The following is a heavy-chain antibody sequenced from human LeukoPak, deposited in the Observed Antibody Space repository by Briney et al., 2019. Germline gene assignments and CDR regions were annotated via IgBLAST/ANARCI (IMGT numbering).Heavy chain of an antibody. CDR1: GYTFTSYG. CDR2: ISAYNGNT. Sequence: GASVKVSCKASGYTFTSYGISWVRQAPGQGLEWMGWISAYNGNTNYAQKLQGRVTMTTDTSTSTAYMELRSLRSDDTAVYYCARAPSDDFWSGYYISFEYNWFDPWGQGTLVTVSS. J-gene: IGHJ5*02. V-gene: IGHV1-18*01. D-gene: IGHD3-3*01. CDR3: ARAPSDDFWSGYYISFEYNWFDP.